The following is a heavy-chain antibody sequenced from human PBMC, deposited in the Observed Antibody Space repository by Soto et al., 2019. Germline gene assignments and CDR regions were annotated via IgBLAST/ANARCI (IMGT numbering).Heavy chain of an antibody. CDR1: GGTFISYA. Sequence: QVQLVQSVAEVKKPGSSVKVSCKASGGTFISYAISWVRQAPGQGREWMGGIIPIFGTANSAQKFQGRVTITADESTGTAYMELSSLRSEDTAVYYCARPIVVVPAAADYYYGMDVWGQGTTVTVSS. J-gene: IGHJ6*02. CDR3: ARPIVVVPAAADYYYGMDV. V-gene: IGHV1-69*01. D-gene: IGHD2-2*01. CDR2: IIPIFGTA.